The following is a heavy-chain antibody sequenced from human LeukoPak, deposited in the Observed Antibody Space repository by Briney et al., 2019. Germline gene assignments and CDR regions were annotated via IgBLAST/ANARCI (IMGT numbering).Heavy chain of an antibody. Sequence: ASVTVSCKASGCTFSSYAIIWVRQAPGQGLEWVGGIIPIFGKANYAQKFQGRVTITTDESTSTAYMGLSSLRSEDTAVYYCASGGLAYSSSYYFDYWGQGTLVPVSS. D-gene: IGHD6-6*01. J-gene: IGHJ4*02. V-gene: IGHV1-69*05. CDR1: GCTFSSYA. CDR3: ASGGLAYSSSYYFDY. CDR2: IIPIFGKA.